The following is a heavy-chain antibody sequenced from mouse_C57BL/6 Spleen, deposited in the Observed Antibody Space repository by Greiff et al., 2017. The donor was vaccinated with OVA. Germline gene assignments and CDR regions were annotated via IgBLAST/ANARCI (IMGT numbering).Heavy chain of an antibody. CDR3: AREDYGSSFDY. CDR1: GYSFTGYY. CDR2: INPSTGGT. D-gene: IGHD1-1*01. Sequence: VQLQQSGPELVKPGASVKISCKASGYSFTGYYMNWVKQSPEKSLEWIGEINPSTGGTTYNQKFKAKATLTVDKSSSTAYMQLKSLTSEDSAVYYCAREDYGSSFDYWGQGTTRTVSS. V-gene: IGHV1-42*01. J-gene: IGHJ2*01.